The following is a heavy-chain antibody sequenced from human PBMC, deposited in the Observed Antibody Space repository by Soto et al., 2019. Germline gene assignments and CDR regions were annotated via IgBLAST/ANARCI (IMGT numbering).Heavy chain of an antibody. CDR1: GGSISSISNHY. D-gene: IGHD3-10*01. V-gene: IGHV4-61*05. Sequence: SETLSLTCTVSGGSISSISNHYCSWIRLPPGKRLEWIGYISYSGYTSYNPSLKSRVIISVDTSKNQFSLNLTSVTAADTAVYYCATQGFGVLHGLVDVWGQGTTVTVSS. J-gene: IGHJ6*02. CDR2: ISYSGYT. CDR3: ATQGFGVLHGLVDV.